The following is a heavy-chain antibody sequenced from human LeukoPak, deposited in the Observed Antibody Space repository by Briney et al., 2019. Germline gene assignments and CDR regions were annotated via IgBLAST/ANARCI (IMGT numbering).Heavy chain of an antibody. V-gene: IGHV3-20*04. CDR3: ARVIAAAGYFDY. J-gene: IGHJ4*02. D-gene: IGHD6-13*01. CDR1: GFTFSSYA. CDR2: ISWNSGSI. Sequence: GGSLRLSCAASGFTFSSYAMSWVRQAPGKGLEWVSGISWNSGSIGYADSVKGRFTISRDNAKNSLYLQMNSLRAEDTAVYYCARVIAAAGYFDYWGQGTLVTVSS.